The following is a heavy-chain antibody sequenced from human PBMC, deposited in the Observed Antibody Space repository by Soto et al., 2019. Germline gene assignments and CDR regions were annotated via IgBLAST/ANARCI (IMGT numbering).Heavy chain of an antibody. CDR1: GGSISSGGYS. CDR3: ARASRRITIFGVVIKSFDI. D-gene: IGHD3-3*01. J-gene: IGHJ3*02. V-gene: IGHV4-30-2*01. CDR2: IYHSGST. Sequence: QLQLQESGSGLVKPSQTLSLTCAVSGGSISSGGYSWSWIRQPPGKGLEWIGYIYHSGSTYYNPSLKSRGTISVDRSKNQFSLKLSSVTAADTAVYYCARASRRITIFGVVIKSFDIWGQGTMVTVSS.